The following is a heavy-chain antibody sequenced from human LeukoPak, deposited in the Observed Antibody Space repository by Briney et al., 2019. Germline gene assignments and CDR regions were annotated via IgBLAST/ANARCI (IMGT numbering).Heavy chain of an antibody. D-gene: IGHD6-13*01. CDR2: ISSSSSYI. CDR1: GFTFSSYS. V-gene: IGHV3-21*04. Sequence: GGSLRLSCAASGFTFSSYSMNWVRQAPGKGLEWVSSISSSSSYIYYADSVKGRFTISRDNSKNTLYLQMNSLRAEDTAVYYCAKTAGIAAAADFDYWGQGTLVTVSS. CDR3: AKTAGIAAAADFDY. J-gene: IGHJ4*02.